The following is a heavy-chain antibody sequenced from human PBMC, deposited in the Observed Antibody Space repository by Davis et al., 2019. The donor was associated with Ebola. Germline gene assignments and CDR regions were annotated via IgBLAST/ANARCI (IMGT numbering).Heavy chain of an antibody. CDR1: GGTFSNYA. D-gene: IGHD2-15*01. CDR3: ARDRGDIVAVVAAANYFDY. CDR2: IIPILGIA. J-gene: IGHJ4*02. V-gene: IGHV1-69*04. Sequence: AASVKVSCKASGGTFSNYAISWVRQAPGQGLEWMGRIIPILGIANYAQKFQGRVTITADKSTSTLYMELSSLRSEDTAVYYCARDRGDIVAVVAAANYFDYWGQGILVTVSS.